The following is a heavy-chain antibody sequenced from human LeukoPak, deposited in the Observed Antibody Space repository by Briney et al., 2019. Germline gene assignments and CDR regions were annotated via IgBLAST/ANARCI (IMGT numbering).Heavy chain of an antibody. CDR2: IYYSGST. CDR1: GGSISSYY. Sequence: PSETLSLTCTVSGGSISSYYWSRIRQPPGKGLEWIGYIYYSGSTNYNPSLKSRVTISVDTSKNQFSLKLSSVTAADTAVYYCASSSGYDPALDYWGQGTLVTVSS. V-gene: IGHV4-59*01. CDR3: ASSSGYDPALDY. D-gene: IGHD5-12*01. J-gene: IGHJ4*02.